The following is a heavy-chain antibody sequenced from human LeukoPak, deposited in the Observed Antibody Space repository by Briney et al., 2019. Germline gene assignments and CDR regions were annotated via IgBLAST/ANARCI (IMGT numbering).Heavy chain of an antibody. CDR2: ISGSGDTT. CDR1: GLTFSSYV. V-gene: IGHV3-23*01. CDR3: ARLRVVPAAMRFDY. D-gene: IGHD2-2*01. Sequence: GGSLRLSCAASGLTFSSYVMSWVRQTPGKGLEWVSAISGSGDTTSYADSVKGRFTISRDNSKNTLYLQMNSLRAEDTAVYYCARLRVVPAAMRFDYWGQGTLVTVSS. J-gene: IGHJ4*02.